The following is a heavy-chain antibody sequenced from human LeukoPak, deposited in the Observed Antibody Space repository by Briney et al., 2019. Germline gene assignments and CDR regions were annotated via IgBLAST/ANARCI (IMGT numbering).Heavy chain of an antibody. D-gene: IGHD3-16*01. CDR2: IYYSGST. CDR1: GGSISSYY. CDR3: ARGLTYYYYMDV. Sequence: SETLSLTCTVSGGSISSYYWSWIRQPPGKGLEWIGYIYYSGSTNYNPSLKSRVTISVDTSKNQFSLKLSSVTAADTAVYYCARGLTYYYYMDVWGKGTTVTVSS. V-gene: IGHV4-59*01. J-gene: IGHJ6*03.